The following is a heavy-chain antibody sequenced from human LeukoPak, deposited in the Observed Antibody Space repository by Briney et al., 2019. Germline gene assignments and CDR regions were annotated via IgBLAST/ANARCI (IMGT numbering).Heavy chain of an antibody. CDR3: ATLFGYCNSGSCSYFDY. D-gene: IGHD2-15*01. CDR1: RFTFSNYA. V-gene: IGHV3-23*01. Sequence: PGGSLRLSCSASRFTFSNYAMSWVRQAPGRGLEWVSAISASGGDTYYTDSVKGRFTVSRDNFKNPLYLQMNSLRAEDTAVYHCATLFGYCNSGSCSYFDYWGQGTLVTVSS. CDR2: ISASGGDT. J-gene: IGHJ4*02.